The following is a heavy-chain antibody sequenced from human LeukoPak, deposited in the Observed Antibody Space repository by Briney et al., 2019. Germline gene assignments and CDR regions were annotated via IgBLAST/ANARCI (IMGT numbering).Heavy chain of an antibody. CDR3: ARVPGDYGLDY. CDR2: IYYSGST. J-gene: IGHJ4*02. V-gene: IGHV4-59*01. D-gene: IGHD4-17*01. CDR1: GGSLSSYY. Sequence: SETLSLTCTVSGGSLSSYYWSWIRQPPGKGLEWIGYIYYSGSTNYNPSLKSRVTISVDTSKNQFSLKLSSVTAADTAVYYCARVPGDYGLDYWGQGTLVTVSS.